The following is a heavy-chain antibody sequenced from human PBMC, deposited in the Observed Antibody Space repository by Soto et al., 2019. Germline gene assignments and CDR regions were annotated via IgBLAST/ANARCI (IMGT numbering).Heavy chain of an antibody. V-gene: IGHV1-69*01. CDR2: IIPTFGTG. CDR3: ASFDGTLVRGGRSSPYEMDV. D-gene: IGHD3-10*01. J-gene: IGHJ6*02. CDR1: GGTFNNYA. Sequence: QVLLVQSGPEVKKPGSSVKVSCKASGGTFNNYAINWVRQAPGKGLEWMGGIIPTFGTGNHAQKFQGRVTITADEPTTPAYMGLNSLRSEDPAIYYCASFDGTLVRGGRSSPYEMDVWGQGTTVIVSS.